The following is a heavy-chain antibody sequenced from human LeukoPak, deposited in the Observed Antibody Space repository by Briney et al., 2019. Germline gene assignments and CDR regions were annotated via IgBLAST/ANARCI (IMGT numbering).Heavy chain of an antibody. J-gene: IGHJ4*02. Sequence: ASVKVSCKASGYTFTSYAMNWVRQAPGQGREWVGWINTNTGNPTYAQCFTGRFVFSLDTSVSTEYLQISSLKAEDTAVYYCARDAATVTTFAPPPLDYWGQGTLVTVSS. V-gene: IGHV7-4-1*02. CDR2: INTNTGNP. D-gene: IGHD4-17*01. CDR1: GYTFTSYA. CDR3: ARDAATVTTFAPPPLDY.